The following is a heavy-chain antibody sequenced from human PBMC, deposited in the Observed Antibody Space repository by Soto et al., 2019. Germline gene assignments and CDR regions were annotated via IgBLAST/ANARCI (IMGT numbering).Heavy chain of an antibody. CDR3: ARSGVDNWNDVRYY. J-gene: IGHJ4*02. CDR2: IIPILGIA. CDR1: GGTFSSYT. Sequence: QVQLVQSGAEVKKPGSSVKVSCKASGGTFSSYTISWVRQAPGQGLEWMGRIIPILGIANYAQKFQGRVTITAEKSTTTAYRELSSLRSEDTAVYSCARSGVDNWNDVRYYWGQGPLVTVSS. V-gene: IGHV1-69*02. D-gene: IGHD1-1*01.